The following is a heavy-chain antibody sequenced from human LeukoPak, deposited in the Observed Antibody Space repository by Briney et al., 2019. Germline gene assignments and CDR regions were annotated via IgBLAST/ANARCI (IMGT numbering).Heavy chain of an antibody. CDR1: GGFITKNY. J-gene: IGHJ4*02. CDR3: AKLLWFGELLRTGYFDY. V-gene: IGHV4-59*08. CDR2: IHDTGIT. D-gene: IGHD3-10*01. Sequence: SETLSLTCNVSGGFITKNYWSWIRQPPGKGLEWVGFIHDTGITNYNPSLTSRVTISVDTSKNQVSLKLSSVTAADTAVYYCAKLLWFGELLRTGYFDYWGQGTPVTVSS.